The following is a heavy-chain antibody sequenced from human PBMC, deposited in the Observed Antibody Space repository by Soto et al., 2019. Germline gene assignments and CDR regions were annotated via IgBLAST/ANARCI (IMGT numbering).Heavy chain of an antibody. CDR3: ARSPGDYDNWFDP. CDR2: IYYSGST. CDR1: GGSISSGGYY. D-gene: IGHD4-17*01. Sequence: SETLSITCTVSGGSISSGGYYWSWIRQHPGKGLEWIGYIYYSGSTYYNPSLKSRVTISVDTSKNQFSLKLSSVTAADTAVYYCARSPGDYDNWFDPWGQGTLVTVSS. J-gene: IGHJ5*02. V-gene: IGHV4-31*03.